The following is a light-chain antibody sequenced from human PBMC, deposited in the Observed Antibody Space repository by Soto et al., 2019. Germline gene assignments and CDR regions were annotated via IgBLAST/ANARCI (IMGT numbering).Light chain of an antibody. CDR1: SSDVGAYNY. V-gene: IGLV2-14*01. CDR3: TSYTSTSTYV. CDR2: DVT. J-gene: IGLJ1*01. Sequence: QSALTRPASVSGPPGQSITISCTGTSSDVGAYNYVSWYQHHPGKAPRLVIYDVTNRPSGISDRFSGSKSGNTASLTISGLLAEDEADYYCTSYTSTSTYVFGTGTKLTVL.